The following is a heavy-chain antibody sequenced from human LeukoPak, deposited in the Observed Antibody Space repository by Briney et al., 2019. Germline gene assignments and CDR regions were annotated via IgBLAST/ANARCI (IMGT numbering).Heavy chain of an antibody. D-gene: IGHD1-26*01. CDR3: ATVKVEGAIWFDY. Sequence: ASVTVSCKASGYTFTSYDINWVRQATGQGLEWMGWMNPNSGNTGYAQKFQGRVTMTRNTSISTAYMELSSLRSEDTAVYYCATVKVEGAIWFDYWGQGTLVTVSS. V-gene: IGHV1-8*01. CDR2: MNPNSGNT. CDR1: GYTFTSYD. J-gene: IGHJ4*02.